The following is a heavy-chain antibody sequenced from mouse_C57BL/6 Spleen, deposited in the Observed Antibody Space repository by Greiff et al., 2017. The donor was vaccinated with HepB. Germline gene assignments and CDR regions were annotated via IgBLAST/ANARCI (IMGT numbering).Heavy chain of an antibody. Sequence: EVQLQQSGPELVKPGASVKISCKASGYTFTDYYMNWVKQSHGKSLEWIGDINPNNGGTSYNQKFKGKATLTVDKSSSTAYMELRSLTSEDSAVYYCARDSGSSYFAYWGQGTLVTVSA. CDR1: GYTFTDYY. V-gene: IGHV1-26*01. CDR3: ARDSGSSYFAY. J-gene: IGHJ3*01. CDR2: INPNNGGT. D-gene: IGHD1-1*01.